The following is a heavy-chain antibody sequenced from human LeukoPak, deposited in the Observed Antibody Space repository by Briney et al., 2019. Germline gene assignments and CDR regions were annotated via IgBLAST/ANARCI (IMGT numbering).Heavy chain of an antibody. CDR2: IYHSGST. J-gene: IGHJ5*02. CDR3: VRALGYCSGGSCYRYNYFDP. Sequence: SETLSLTCAVSGGSISSGGYSWSWIRQPPGKGLEWIGYIYHSGSTYYNPSLKSRVTISVDRSKNQFSLKLSSVTAADTAVYYCVRALGYCSGGSCYRYNYFDPWGQGTLVTVSS. CDR1: GGSISSGGYS. V-gene: IGHV4-30-2*01. D-gene: IGHD2-15*01.